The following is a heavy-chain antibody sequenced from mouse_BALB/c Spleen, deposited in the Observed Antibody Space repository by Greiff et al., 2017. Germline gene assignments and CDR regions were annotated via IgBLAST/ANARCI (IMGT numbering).Heavy chain of an antibody. J-gene: IGHJ4*01. D-gene: IGHD1-2*01. CDR1: GFSLTSYG. CDR3: ARVKDHCGNGNTMDY. Sequence: QVKLMQSGPGLVAPSQSLSITCTVSGFSLTSYGVHWVRQSPGKGLEWLGVIWAGGSTNYNSALMSRLCISKDNSKSQVFIKMNSLQTDDTAMYYEARVKDHCGNGNTMDYGGQGTSVTVSS. CDR2: IWAGGST. V-gene: IGHV2-9*02.